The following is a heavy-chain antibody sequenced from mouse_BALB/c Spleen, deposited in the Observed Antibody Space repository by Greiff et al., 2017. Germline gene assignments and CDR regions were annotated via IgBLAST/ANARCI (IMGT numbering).Heavy chain of an antibody. CDR1: GFTFSSFG. CDR2: ISSGSSTI. D-gene: IGHD4-1*01. CDR3: ARGAGTIFDY. Sequence: EVKVEESGGGLVQPGGSRKLSCAASGFTFSSFGMHWVRQAPEKGLEWVAYISSGSSTIYYADTVKGRFTISRDNPQNTLFLQMTSLRSEDTAMYYCARGAGTIFDYWGQGTTLTVSS. V-gene: IGHV5-17*02. J-gene: IGHJ2*01.